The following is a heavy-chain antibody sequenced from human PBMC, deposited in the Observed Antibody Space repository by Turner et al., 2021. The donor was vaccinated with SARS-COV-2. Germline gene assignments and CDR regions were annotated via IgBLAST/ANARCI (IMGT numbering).Heavy chain of an antibody. D-gene: IGHD2-2*02. CDR2: IWDDGINK. CDR3: AMGGYCSSTSCYTDYYYYGMDV. V-gene: IGHV3-33*01. J-gene: IGHJ6*02. CDR1: AFTFSSYG. Sequence: QVQLVESGGCGVQPGRSLRLSCAACAFTFSSYGMPWVRQAPGKGLEWVAVIWDDGINKYYADSVKGRITISRDNSKNTLYLQMNSLRAEDTAVYNCAMGGYCSSTSCYTDYYYYGMDVWGQGTTVTVSS.